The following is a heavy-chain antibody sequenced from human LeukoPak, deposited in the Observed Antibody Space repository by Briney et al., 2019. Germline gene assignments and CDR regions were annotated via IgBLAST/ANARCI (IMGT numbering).Heavy chain of an antibody. J-gene: IGHJ6*02. CDR1: GGSISFYY. V-gene: IGHV4-59*01. CDR2: IYGSGTT. D-gene: IGHD3-10*01. CDR3: ATWVASGYYALDV. Sequence: SETLSLTCTVSGGSISFYYWSWIRQPPGKGLEWIGYIYGSGTTNYNPSVKSRVTISVDTSKTQFSLKLSSVTAADTAVYYCATWVASGYYALDVWGQGTTVIVSS.